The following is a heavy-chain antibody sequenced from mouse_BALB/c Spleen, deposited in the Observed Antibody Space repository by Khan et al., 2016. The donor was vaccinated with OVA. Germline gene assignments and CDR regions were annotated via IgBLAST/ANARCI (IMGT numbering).Heavy chain of an antibody. D-gene: IGHD2-14*01. Sequence: QVQLQQSGPELVKPGASLKVSCKASGYTFTDYIIGWVKQSTRQGLEWIGDIFPGSDTPYYNEKFKDRATLTADKSANTAYMQLSSLTSYDSAGYVCARGGYSAFAYWGQGPLVTVSA. J-gene: IGHJ3*01. CDR3: ARGGYSAFAY. V-gene: IGHV1-77*01. CDR2: IFPGSDTP. CDR1: GYTFTDYI.